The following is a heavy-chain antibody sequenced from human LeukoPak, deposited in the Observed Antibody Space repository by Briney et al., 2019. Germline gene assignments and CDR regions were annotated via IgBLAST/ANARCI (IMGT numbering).Heavy chain of an antibody. Sequence: ASVTVSCKASGYTFTSYYMHWVRQAPGQGLEWMGWINPNSGGTNYAQKFQGRVTMTRDTSISTAYMELSRLRTDDTAVYYCATGGYDILTGSPRYYYYYGMDVWGQGTTVTVSS. CDR2: INPNSGGT. J-gene: IGHJ6*02. CDR3: ATGGYDILTGSPRYYYYYGMDV. V-gene: IGHV1-2*02. D-gene: IGHD3-9*01. CDR1: GYTFTSYY.